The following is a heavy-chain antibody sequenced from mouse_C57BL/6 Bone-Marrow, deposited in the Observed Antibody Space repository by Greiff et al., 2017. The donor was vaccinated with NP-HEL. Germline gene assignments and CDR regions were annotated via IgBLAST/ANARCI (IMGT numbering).Heavy chain of an antibody. Sequence: VQLQQSDAELVKPGASVKISCKVSGYTFTDHTIHWMKQRPEQGLEWIGYIYPRDGSTKYNEKFKGKATLTADKSSSTAYMQLNSLTSEDSTVFFCARFITPVYYFDYWGQGTTLTVSS. CDR2: IYPRDGST. D-gene: IGHD1-1*01. CDR1: GYTFTDHT. J-gene: IGHJ2*01. CDR3: ARFITPVYYFDY. V-gene: IGHV1-78*01.